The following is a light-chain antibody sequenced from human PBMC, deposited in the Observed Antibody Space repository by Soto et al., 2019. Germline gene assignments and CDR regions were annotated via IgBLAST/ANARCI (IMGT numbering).Light chain of an antibody. J-gene: IGKJ1*01. CDR2: AAS. Sequence: DIQMTQSPSSLSASVGDRVTITCRASQSISSYLNWYQQKPGKAPKLLIYAASSLQSRVPSRFSGSGSGTDFTLTISSLQPEDFATYYCQQSYGTRWTFGQGTKVDIK. V-gene: IGKV1-39*01. CDR3: QQSYGTRWT. CDR1: QSISSY.